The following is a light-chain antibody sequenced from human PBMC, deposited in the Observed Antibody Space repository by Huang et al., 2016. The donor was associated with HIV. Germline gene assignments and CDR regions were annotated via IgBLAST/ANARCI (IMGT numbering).Light chain of an antibody. J-gene: IGKJ1*01. CDR1: QSITTY. Sequence: DIQMTQSPSSLSASVGDRVTITCRASQSITTYLNWYQQRPGEAPRLLLYGASTLRSGVPSRFGGSGSGTHFTLTITGLRPEDFASYFCQQSHTAPWTFGQGTRV. V-gene: IGKV1-39*01. CDR2: GAS. CDR3: QQSHTAPWT.